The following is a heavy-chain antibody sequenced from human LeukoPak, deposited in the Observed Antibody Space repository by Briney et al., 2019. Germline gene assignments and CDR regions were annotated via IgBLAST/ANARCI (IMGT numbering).Heavy chain of an antibody. Sequence: SETLSLTCTVSGGSISSYYWSWIRQPPGKGLEWIGYIYYSGSTNYNPSLKSRVTISVDTSKNQFSLKLSSVTAADTAVYYCARVGVVPAAKGPLDYWGQGTLVTVSS. CDR2: IYYSGST. CDR3: ARVGVVPAAKGPLDY. V-gene: IGHV4-59*01. D-gene: IGHD2-2*01. J-gene: IGHJ4*02. CDR1: GGSISSYY.